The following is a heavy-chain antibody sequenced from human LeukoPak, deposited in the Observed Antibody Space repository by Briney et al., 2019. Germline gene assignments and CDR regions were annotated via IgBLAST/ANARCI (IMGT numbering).Heavy chain of an antibody. V-gene: IGHV4-59*01. Sequence: SETLSLTCTVSGGSISSYYWSWIRQPPGKGLEWIGYIYYSGSTNYNPSLKSRVTISVDTSKKQFSLKLRSVTTADTAVYYCARVRWNDGDAFDIWGQGTMVTVSS. CDR1: GGSISSYY. CDR2: IYYSGST. CDR3: ARVRWNDGDAFDI. J-gene: IGHJ3*02. D-gene: IGHD1-1*01.